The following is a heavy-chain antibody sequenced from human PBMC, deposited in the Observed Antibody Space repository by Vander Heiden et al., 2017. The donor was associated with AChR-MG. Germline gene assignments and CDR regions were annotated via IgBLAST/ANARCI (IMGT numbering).Heavy chain of an antibody. J-gene: IGHJ6*02. CDR1: GGSISSGDYY. CDR3: ARVGVRAASPSYYYYGMDV. Sequence: QVQLQESGLGLVKPSQTLSLTCTVPGGSISSGDYYWSWIRQPPGKGLEWIGYIYYSGSTYYHPSLNMRVTISVDTSKNQFSLKLSSVTAADTAVYYCARVGVRAASPSYYYYGMDVWGQGTTVTVSS. CDR2: IYYSGST. D-gene: IGHD2-2*01. V-gene: IGHV4-30-4*01.